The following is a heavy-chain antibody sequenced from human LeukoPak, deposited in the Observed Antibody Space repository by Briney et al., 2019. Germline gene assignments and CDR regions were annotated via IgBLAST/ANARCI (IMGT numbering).Heavy chain of an antibody. CDR2: IYYSGST. J-gene: IGHJ6*03. D-gene: IGHD6-6*01. V-gene: IGHV4-39*01. Sequence: SQTLSLTRPVSGGALSRTSYFLGWIPQPPGKGLEWIWGIYYSGSTNYNPSLKSPVTMSVDTPKNQFSLKLTSVTAADTAVYYCARQSIAARGYYYYMDVWGKGTTVTVSS. CDR3: ARQSIAARGYYYYMDV. CDR1: GGALSRTSYF.